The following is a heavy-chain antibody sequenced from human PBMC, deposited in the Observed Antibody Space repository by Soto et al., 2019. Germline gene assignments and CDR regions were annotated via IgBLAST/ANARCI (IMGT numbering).Heavy chain of an antibody. CDR1: GGSISSGVYS. CDR3: ARGYYYDGGGYYFEYFQH. J-gene: IGHJ1*01. V-gene: IGHV4-30-2*01. CDR2: IYQTGST. Sequence: PSETLSLTCAVSGGSISSGVYSWIWIRHPPGKGLEWIGYIYQTGSTYYNPSLKSRVTISVDRSKNQFSLRLSSVTAADTAVYYCARGYYYDGGGYYFEYFQHWGQGTPVTVSS. D-gene: IGHD3-22*01.